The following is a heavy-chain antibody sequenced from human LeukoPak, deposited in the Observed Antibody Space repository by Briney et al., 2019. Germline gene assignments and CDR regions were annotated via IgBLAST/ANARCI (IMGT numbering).Heavy chain of an antibody. Sequence: GGSLRLSCAVSGFTVSDIYMSWVRQAPGKGLEWVSLIYSGSITYYADSVKGRFTISRHNSRNTFYLQMNSLRPEDTAVYYCARDKKAAVAGIKVRYFDYWGQGTLVTVSS. CDR2: IYSGSIT. J-gene: IGHJ4*02. V-gene: IGHV3-53*04. CDR3: ARDKKAAVAGIKVRYFDY. CDR1: GFTVSDIY. D-gene: IGHD6-19*01.